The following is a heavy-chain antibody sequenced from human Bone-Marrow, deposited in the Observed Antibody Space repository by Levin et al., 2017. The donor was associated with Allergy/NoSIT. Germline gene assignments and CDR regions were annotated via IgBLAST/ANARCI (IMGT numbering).Heavy chain of an antibody. CDR1: GFTFSDHA. D-gene: IGHD1-26*01. J-gene: IGHJ5*02. CDR2: ISDNGDST. CDR3: ATGTYGGT. Sequence: GGSLRLSCAASGFTFSDHAMSWVRQTPGTGLEWVSTISDNGDSTHFADSVMGRFAISRDNSKNTLYLQMNSLGAEDTAVYYCATGTYGGTWGQGALVTVSS. V-gene: IGHV3-23*01.